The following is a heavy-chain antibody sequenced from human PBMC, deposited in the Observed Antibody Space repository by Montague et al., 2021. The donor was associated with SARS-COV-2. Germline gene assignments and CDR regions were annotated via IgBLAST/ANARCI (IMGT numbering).Heavy chain of an antibody. CDR3: ARVTLGGRDGRTRQYEGLDS. CDR1: GGSISRYF. D-gene: IGHD3-16*01. CDR2: VHDIESS. Sequence: SETLSLTCTAYGGSISRYFWNWIRQTPGKGLEWMGYVHDIESSIXNPSLQSRITILLDTPKNQFSLRLTAVTAADTAVYYCARVTLGGRDGRTRQYEGLDSWGQGILVTVSS. J-gene: IGHJ4*02. V-gene: IGHV4-59*01.